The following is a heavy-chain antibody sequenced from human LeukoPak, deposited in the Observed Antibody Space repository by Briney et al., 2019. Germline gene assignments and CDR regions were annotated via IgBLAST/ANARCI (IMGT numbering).Heavy chain of an antibody. Sequence: NPSETLSLTCTVSGGSISSYFWSWIRQPPGKGLEWIGYIYNSGSTDYNPSLKSQVTISVDTSKNQFSLKLTSVTAADTAVYYCTRTSTILLNWFDPWGQGTLVTVSS. CDR1: GGSISSYF. D-gene: IGHD3-3*01. CDR3: TRTSTILLNWFDP. V-gene: IGHV4-59*08. J-gene: IGHJ5*02. CDR2: IYNSGST.